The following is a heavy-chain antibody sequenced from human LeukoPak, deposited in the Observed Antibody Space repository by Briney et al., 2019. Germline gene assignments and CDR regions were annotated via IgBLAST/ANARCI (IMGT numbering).Heavy chain of an antibody. CDR1: GFTFSNAW. CDR2: IRSNSDGGTI. CDR3: ATDFYDST. Sequence: PGGSLRLSCATSGFTFSNAWMNWVRQAPGKGVEWVGRIRSNSDGGTIDYAAPVKGRFTLSRDDSKTTLYLQMNSLQTEDTAVYYCATDFYDSTWGQGTLVTVSS. V-gene: IGHV3-15*07. J-gene: IGHJ5*02. D-gene: IGHD3-22*01.